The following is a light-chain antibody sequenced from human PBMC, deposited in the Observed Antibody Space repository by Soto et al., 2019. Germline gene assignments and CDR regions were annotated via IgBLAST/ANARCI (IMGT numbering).Light chain of an antibody. Sequence: DIQMTQSPTSLSASVGDRVTITCRASQGIRNHVAWYQQIPGKAPKLLIYAASTLQSGVPSRFSGSGSGTDFTLTINGLQPEDVATYSCQKYSSVPVFGPGTKVEIK. J-gene: IGKJ3*01. CDR3: QKYSSVPV. CDR2: AAS. V-gene: IGKV1-27*01. CDR1: QGIRNH.